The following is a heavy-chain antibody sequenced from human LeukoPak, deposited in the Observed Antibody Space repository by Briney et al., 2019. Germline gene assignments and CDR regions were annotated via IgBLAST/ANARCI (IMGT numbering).Heavy chain of an antibody. CDR3: ARVGGDDSTGHYSVDY. Sequence: SETLSLTCAVSGYSITSTYWWGCIRQTPGRGLEWIGSLHHSGSTSYSPSLKSRVTISVDTSKNQFSLRLSSVTAADTAVYYCARVGGDDSTGHYSVDYWGQGTLVTVSS. V-gene: IGHV4-38-2*01. D-gene: IGHD3-22*01. J-gene: IGHJ4*02. CDR2: LHHSGST. CDR1: GYSITSTYW.